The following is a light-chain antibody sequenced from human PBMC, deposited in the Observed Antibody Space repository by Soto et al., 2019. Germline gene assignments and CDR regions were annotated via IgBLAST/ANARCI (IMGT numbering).Light chain of an antibody. J-gene: IGKJ4*01. V-gene: IGKV1-9*01. CDR1: QGISNY. CDR3: QQLNSYPVT. Sequence: DIQLTQSPSFLSASVGDRVTITCRASQGISNYLAWYQQKPGKAPKLLIYAASTLQSGVPSRFSGSGSGTAFNITIIRLQPEDFDTYFCQQLNSYPVTFGGGIKVEIK. CDR2: AAS.